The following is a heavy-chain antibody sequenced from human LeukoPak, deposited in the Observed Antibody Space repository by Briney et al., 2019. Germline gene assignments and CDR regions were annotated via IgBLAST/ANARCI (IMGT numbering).Heavy chain of an antibody. D-gene: IGHD3-3*01. CDR1: GGTFSSYA. J-gene: IGHJ6*03. Sequence: VASVKVSCTASGGTFSSYAISWVRQAPGQGLEWMGGIITIFGTANYAQKFQGRVTITTDESTSTAYMELSSLRSEDTAVYYCARGGQTANYDFWSGYYSHYCMDVWGKGTTVTVSS. CDR2: IITIFGTA. CDR3: ARGGQTANYDFWSGYYSHYCMDV. V-gene: IGHV1-69*05.